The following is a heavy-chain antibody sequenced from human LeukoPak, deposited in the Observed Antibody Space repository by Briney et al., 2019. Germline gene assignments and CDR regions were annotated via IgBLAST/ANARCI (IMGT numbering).Heavy chain of an antibody. V-gene: IGHV3-21*01. CDR1: GFTFSSYS. J-gene: IGHJ4*02. D-gene: IGHD2-2*01. CDR2: ISSTSSYI. CDR3: ERVTPGCYNTRCSTDY. Sequence: GGSLRLSCAASGFTFSSYSMNWVRQAPGKGLEWVSSISSTSSYIYYADSVKGRFTISRDNAKKSLYLQMNSLRAKDTAVYYCERVTPGCYNTRCSTDYWGQGTLVTVSS.